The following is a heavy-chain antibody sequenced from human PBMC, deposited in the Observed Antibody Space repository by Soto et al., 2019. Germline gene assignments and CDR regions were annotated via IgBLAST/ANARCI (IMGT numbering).Heavy chain of an antibody. D-gene: IGHD6-13*01. CDR3: ARLAGTLPYYYYGMDV. CDR2: IYYSGCT. Sequence: SETLSLTCTVSGGSISSYYWSWIRQPPGKGLEWIGYIYYSGCTNYKPSLKSRVTISVDTSKNHFSLKLSSVTAADTAVYYCARLAGTLPYYYYGMDVWGQGTTVTVSS. CDR1: GGSISSYY. J-gene: IGHJ6*02. V-gene: IGHV4-59*08.